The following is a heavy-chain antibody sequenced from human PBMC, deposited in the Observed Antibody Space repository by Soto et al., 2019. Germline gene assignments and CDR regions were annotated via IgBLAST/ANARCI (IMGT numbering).Heavy chain of an antibody. Sequence: QVQLVESGGGVVQPGRSLRLSCAASGFTFSSYGMHWVRQAPGKGLEWVAVISYDGSKKYYADSVKGRFTISRDNSKNTLYLQMNSLRAEDTAVYDCAKVTGRGYSYGYLAFDIWGQGTMVTVSS. CDR3: AKVTGRGYSYGYLAFDI. V-gene: IGHV3-30*18. CDR2: ISYDGSKK. J-gene: IGHJ3*02. CDR1: GFTFSSYG. D-gene: IGHD5-18*01.